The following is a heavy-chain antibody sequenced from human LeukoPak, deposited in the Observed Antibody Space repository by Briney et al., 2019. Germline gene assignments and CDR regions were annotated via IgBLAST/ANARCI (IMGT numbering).Heavy chain of an antibody. D-gene: IGHD2-21*01. CDR2: ISGSGGRT. CDR1: GFTFSSYA. J-gene: IGHJ4*02. CDR3: AKERGGEFDY. V-gene: IGHV3-23*01. Sequence: GGSLRLSCGASGFTFSSYAMSWVRQAPGKGLEWVSVISGSGGRTYYADSLKGRFTISRDNSKNTLYLQMNSLRAEDTAVYYCAKERGGEFDYWGQGTLVTVSS.